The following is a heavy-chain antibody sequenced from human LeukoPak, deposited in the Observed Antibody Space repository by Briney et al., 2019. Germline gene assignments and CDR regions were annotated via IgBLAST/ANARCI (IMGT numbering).Heavy chain of an antibody. D-gene: IGHD3-10*01. CDR3: ARRYYYNLGSFPFDF. J-gene: IGHJ4*02. V-gene: IGHV4-34*01. Sequence: PSETLSLTCAVSGGPFSGYFWSWIRQPPGKGLEWIGEIHNSGTTNYNPSLNSRVTISKDTSKNQIYLNLRSVTAADTAVYYCARRYYYNLGSFPFDFWGQGTLVTVSS. CDR2: IHNSGTT. CDR1: GGPFSGYF.